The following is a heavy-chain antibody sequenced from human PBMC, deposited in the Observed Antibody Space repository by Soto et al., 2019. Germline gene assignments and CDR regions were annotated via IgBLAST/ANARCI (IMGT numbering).Heavy chain of an antibody. CDR2: FYYSGST. D-gene: IGHD4-4*01. J-gene: IGHJ6*02. CDR3: ARALYSSFPRYSYYGMDV. Sequence: QVQLQESGPGLVKPSQTLSLTCTVSGGSISSGDYYWSWIRQPPGKGLEWIGYFYYSGSTYYNPSLKSRVALSVATSKTQCSLKLSSVTAADTAVYDSARALYSSFPRYSYYGMDVWGQGTTVTVSS. V-gene: IGHV4-30-4*01. CDR1: GGSISSGDYY.